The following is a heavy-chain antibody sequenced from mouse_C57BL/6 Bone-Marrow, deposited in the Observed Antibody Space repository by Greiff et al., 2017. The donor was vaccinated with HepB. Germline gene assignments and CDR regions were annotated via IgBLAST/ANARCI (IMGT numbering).Heavy chain of an antibody. D-gene: IGHD2-3*01. CDR2: ISDGGSYT. Sequence: EVKLQESGGGLVKPGGSLKLSCAASGFTFSSYAMSWVRQTPEKRLEWVATISDGGSYTYYPDNVKGRFTISRDNAKNNLYLQMSHLKSEDTAMYYCARESDGLPGFAYWGQGTLVTVSA. V-gene: IGHV5-4*01. CDR3: ARESDGLPGFAY. J-gene: IGHJ3*01. CDR1: GFTFSSYA.